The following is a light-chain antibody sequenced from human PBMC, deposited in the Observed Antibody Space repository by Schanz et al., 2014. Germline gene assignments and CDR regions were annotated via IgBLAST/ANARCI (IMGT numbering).Light chain of an antibody. CDR1: SSDVAVYNY. CDR2: EVS. Sequence: QSALTQPPSASGSPGQSVTISCTGTSSDVAVYNYVSWYQQHPGKAPKLMIYEVSKRPSGVPDRFSGSKSGNTASLTVSGLQAEDEADYYCSSYAGANNWVFGGGTKLTVL. CDR3: SSYAGANNWV. V-gene: IGLV2-8*01. J-gene: IGLJ3*02.